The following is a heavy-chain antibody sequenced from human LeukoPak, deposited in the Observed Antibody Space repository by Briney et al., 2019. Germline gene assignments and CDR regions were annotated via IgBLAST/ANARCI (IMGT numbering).Heavy chain of an antibody. J-gene: IGHJ3*02. CDR3: ARDRGATVNAFDI. CDR2: ISSSSSTI. V-gene: IGHV3-48*04. D-gene: IGHD1-26*01. CDR1: GFTFSSYS. Sequence: GGSLRLSCAASGFTFSSYSMNWVRQAPGKGLEWVSYISSSSSTIYYADSVKGRFTISRDNAKNSLYLQMNSLRAEDTAVYYCARDRGATVNAFDIWGQGTMVTVSS.